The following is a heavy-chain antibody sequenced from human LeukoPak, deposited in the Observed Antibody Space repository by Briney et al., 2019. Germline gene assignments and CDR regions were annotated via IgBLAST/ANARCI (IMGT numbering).Heavy chain of an antibody. V-gene: IGHV3-23*01. D-gene: IGHD1-26*01. CDR1: GFTFSSYG. J-gene: IGHJ4*02. CDR3: AKCIVGATAPFDY. CDR2: ISGSGYST. Sequence: GGTLRLSCAASGFTFSSYGMSWVRQAPGKGLEWVSSISGSGYSTYYADSVKGRFTISRDNSRNTLYLQMNSLRAEDTAVYYCAKCIVGATAPFDYWGQGTLVTVSS.